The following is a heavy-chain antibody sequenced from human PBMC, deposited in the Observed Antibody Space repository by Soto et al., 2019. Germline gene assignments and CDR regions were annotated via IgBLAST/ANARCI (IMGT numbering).Heavy chain of an antibody. D-gene: IGHD6-13*01. CDR3: ARGSEPAYSSSYVNGDY. V-gene: IGHV1-8*01. CDR2: MNANSGNT. J-gene: IGHJ4*02. CDR1: GYTFTIYD. Sequence: ASVKVSCKASGYTFTIYDINWVRQATGQGLEWMGWMNANSGNTGYAQKFQGRLTMTRDTSATTAYMEVSGLRFEDTAVYYCARGSEPAYSSSYVNGDYWGQGTPVTVSS.